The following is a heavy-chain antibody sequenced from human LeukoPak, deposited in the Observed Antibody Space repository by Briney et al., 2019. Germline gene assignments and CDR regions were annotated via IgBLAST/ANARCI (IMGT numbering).Heavy chain of an antibody. CDR3: AAAYYDFWSAEGDWFDP. V-gene: IGHV1-69*06. CDR2: IIPIFGTA. Sequence: ASVKVSCKASGGTFSSYAISRVRQAPGQGLEWMGRIIPIFGTANYAQKFQGRVTITADKSTSTAYMELSSLRSEDTAVYYCAAAYYDFWSAEGDWFDPWGQGTLVTVSS. D-gene: IGHD3-3*01. CDR1: GGTFSSYA. J-gene: IGHJ5*02.